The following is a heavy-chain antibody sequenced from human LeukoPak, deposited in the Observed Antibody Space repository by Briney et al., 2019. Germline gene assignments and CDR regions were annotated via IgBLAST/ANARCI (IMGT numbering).Heavy chain of an antibody. Sequence: SGRSLRFSCAASGFTFSSYGMYWVRQAPGKGLEWVALISYDGSNKYYADSVKGRFTISRDNSKNTLYLQMNSLRAEDTAVYYCARGSVGWFGELLYFDYWGQGTLVTVSS. CDR1: GFTFSSYG. CDR3: ARGSVGWFGELLYFDY. CDR2: ISYDGSNK. J-gene: IGHJ4*02. D-gene: IGHD3-10*01. V-gene: IGHV3-30*03.